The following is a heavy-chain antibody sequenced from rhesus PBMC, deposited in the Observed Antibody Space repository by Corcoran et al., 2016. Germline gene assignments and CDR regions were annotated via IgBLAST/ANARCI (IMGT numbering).Heavy chain of an antibody. V-gene: IGHV3-100*02. CDR2: ISESGGTI. J-gene: IGHJ4*01. D-gene: IGHD3-34*01. Sequence: DVQLVESGGGLVKPGGSLSLSCVASGVTFSSYEMHWVRQAPGKGLEWVSVISESGGTIYYSDSVKCRFTISRDNAKNSLFLQMNSLRAEDTAVYYCTRARGGVYFDYWGQGVLVTVSS. CDR3: TRARGGVYFDY. CDR1: GVTFSSYE.